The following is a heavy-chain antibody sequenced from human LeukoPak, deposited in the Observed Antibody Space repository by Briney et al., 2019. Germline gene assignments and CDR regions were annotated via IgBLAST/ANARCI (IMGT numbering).Heavy chain of an antibody. V-gene: IGHV4-59*01. J-gene: IGHJ5*02. CDR3: ARDQHYDYVWGSYGWFDP. Sequence: SETLSLTCTVSGGSISSYYWSWLRQPPGKGLEWIGYIYYSGSTNYNPSLKSRVTISVDTSKNQFSLKLSSVTAADTAVYYCARDQHYDYVWGSYGWFDPWGQGTLVTVSS. CDR2: IYYSGST. CDR1: GGSISSYY. D-gene: IGHD3-16*01.